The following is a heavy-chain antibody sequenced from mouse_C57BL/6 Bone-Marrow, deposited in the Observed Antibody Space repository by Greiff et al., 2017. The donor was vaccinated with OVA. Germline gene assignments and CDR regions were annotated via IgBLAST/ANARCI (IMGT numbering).Heavy chain of an antibody. CDR1: GYTFTSYG. Sequence: VKLMESGAELARPGASVKLSCKASGYTFTSYGISWVKQRTGQGLEWIGEIYPRSGNTYYNEKFKGKATLTADKSSSTAYMELRSLTSEDSAVYFCARNGYYGNYEFAYWGQGTLVTVSA. CDR2: IYPRSGNT. J-gene: IGHJ3*01. V-gene: IGHV1-81*01. D-gene: IGHD2-1*01. CDR3: ARNGYYGNYEFAY.